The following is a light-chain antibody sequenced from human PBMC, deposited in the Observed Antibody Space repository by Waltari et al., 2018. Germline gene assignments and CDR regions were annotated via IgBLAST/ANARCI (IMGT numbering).Light chain of an antibody. CDR3: QQGSSYPFT. J-gene: IGKJ3*01. CDR2: RAS. Sequence: DIQMTQSPSSLSASVGDTVTITCQASQGIGNNLNWYQQKPGKAPKLLIYRASSLQSGIPSRVSGSGSGTDFTLIISSLQPEDFATYYCQQGSSYPFTFGPGTKLDVK. CDR1: QGIGNN. V-gene: IGKV1-16*01.